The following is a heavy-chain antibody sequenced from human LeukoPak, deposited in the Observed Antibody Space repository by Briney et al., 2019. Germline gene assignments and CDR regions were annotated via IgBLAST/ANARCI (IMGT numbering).Heavy chain of an antibody. CDR1: GFTFNIYS. D-gene: IGHD6-13*01. Sequence: PGGSLRLSCAACGFTFNIYSMNWVRQAPGKGLEWVSVIYSGCSTYYADAVKGRFTLSSDNSKKPMYLRINSLRSEDPAVYYCTRGGPAAGRFDLWGQGPVVSVS. V-gene: IGHV3-66*01. CDR3: TRGGPAAGRFDL. J-gene: IGHJ4*02. CDR2: IYSGCST.